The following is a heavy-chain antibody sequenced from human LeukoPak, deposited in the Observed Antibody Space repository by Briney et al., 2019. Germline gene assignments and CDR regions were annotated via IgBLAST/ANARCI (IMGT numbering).Heavy chain of an antibody. Sequence: ASVKVSCKASGYTFTSYYMHWVRQAPGQGLEWMGIINPSGGSTSYAQKFQGRVTMTRDMSTSTVYMELSSLRSEDTAVYYCARDIVEGFGGPPVDYWGQGTLVTVSS. CDR2: INPSGGST. CDR1: GYTFTSYY. CDR3: ARDIVEGFGGPPVDY. D-gene: IGHD3-10*01. V-gene: IGHV1-46*01. J-gene: IGHJ4*02.